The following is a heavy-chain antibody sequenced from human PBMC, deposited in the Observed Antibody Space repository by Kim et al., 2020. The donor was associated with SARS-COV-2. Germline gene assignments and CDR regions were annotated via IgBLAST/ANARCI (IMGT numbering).Heavy chain of an antibody. D-gene: IGHD6-19*01. CDR2: INWNGGST. J-gene: IGHJ4*02. CDR1: GFTFDDYG. Sequence: GGSLRLSCAASGFTFDDYGMSLVRQAPGKGLEWVSGINWNGGSTGYADSVKGRFTISRDNAKNSLYLQMNSLRAEDTALYDCARRAGIAVAGAYFDYWGEGTVVTVSA. CDR3: ARRAGIAVAGAYFDY. V-gene: IGHV3-20*01.